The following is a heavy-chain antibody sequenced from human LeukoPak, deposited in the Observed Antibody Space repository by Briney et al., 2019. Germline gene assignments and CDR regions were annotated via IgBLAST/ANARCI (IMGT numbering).Heavy chain of an antibody. CDR3: ARSPGTEPLD. CDR1: GGSISSYY. D-gene: IGHD1-14*01. V-gene: IGHV4-34*01. J-gene: IGHJ4*02. CDR2: ISHSGST. Sequence: PSETLSLTCTVSGGSISSYYWSWIRQPPGKGLEWIGEISHSGSTNYNPSLKSRVTISVDTSKNQFSLKLSSVTAADTAVYYCARSPGTEPLDWGQGTLVTVSS.